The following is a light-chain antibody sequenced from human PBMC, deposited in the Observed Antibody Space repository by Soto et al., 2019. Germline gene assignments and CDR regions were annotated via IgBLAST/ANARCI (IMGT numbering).Light chain of an antibody. CDR3: TSWTTITTMI. Sequence: QSALTQPASVSGSPGQSITISCTGTSSDIGAYNFVSWYQQHPGKAPKLMLYDVNIRPSGVSNRFSGSKSGNTASLTISGLQAEEEADYYCTSWTTITTMIFGGGTKLTVL. V-gene: IGLV2-14*03. CDR2: DVN. CDR1: SSDIGAYNF. J-gene: IGLJ2*01.